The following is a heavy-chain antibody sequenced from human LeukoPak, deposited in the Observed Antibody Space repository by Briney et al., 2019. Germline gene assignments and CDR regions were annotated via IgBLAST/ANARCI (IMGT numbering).Heavy chain of an antibody. CDR3: ARDAYYYDSSGYYHVY. CDR2: IIPILGIA. Sequence: SVKVSCKASGGTFSSYAMSWVRQAPGQGLEWMGRIIPILGIANYAQKFQGRVTITADKSTGTAYMELSSLRSEDTAVYYCARDAYYYDSSGYYHVYWGQGTLVTVSS. V-gene: IGHV1-69*04. D-gene: IGHD3-22*01. J-gene: IGHJ4*02. CDR1: GGTFSSYA.